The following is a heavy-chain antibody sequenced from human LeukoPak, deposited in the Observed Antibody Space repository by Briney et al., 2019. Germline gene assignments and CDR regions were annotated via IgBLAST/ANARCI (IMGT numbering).Heavy chain of an antibody. J-gene: IGHJ6*03. CDR1: GFTVSSNY. CDR3: ARERPGMDYMDV. Sequence: PGGSLRLSCAASGFTVSSNYMSWVRQAPGKGLEWVSVIYGGGSTYYADSVKGRFTISRDNSKNTLYLQMNSLRAEDTAVYYCARERPGMDYMDVWGKGTTVTVSS. CDR2: IYGGGST. V-gene: IGHV3-53*01.